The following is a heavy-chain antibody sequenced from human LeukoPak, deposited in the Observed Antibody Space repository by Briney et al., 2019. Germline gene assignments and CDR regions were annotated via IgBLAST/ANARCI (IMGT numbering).Heavy chain of an antibody. CDR1: GYAFTSYG. D-gene: IGHD2-15*01. J-gene: IGHJ3*02. CDR3: AREDCSGGSCYSLSLTPVFHVFDI. V-gene: IGHV1-18*01. Sequence: ASVKVSCKASGYAFTSYGISWVRQAPGQGLEWMGWISAYNGNTNYAPKLQGRVTMTTDTSTSTAYMELRSLRSDDTAVYYCAREDCSGGSCYSLSLTPVFHVFDIWGQGTMVTVSS. CDR2: ISAYNGNT.